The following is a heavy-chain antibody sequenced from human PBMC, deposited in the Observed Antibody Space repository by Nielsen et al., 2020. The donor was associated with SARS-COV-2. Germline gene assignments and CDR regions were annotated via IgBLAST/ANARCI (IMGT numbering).Heavy chain of an antibody. CDR2: IYYSGST. CDR1: GGSISSSSYY. V-gene: IGHV4-39*01. J-gene: IGHJ4*02. Sequence: SETLSLTCTVSGGSISSSSYYWGWIRQPPGKGLEWIGSIYYSGSTYYNPSLKSRVTISVDTSKNQFSLKLSSVTAADTAVYYCAPPSILSSGDGYWGQGTLVTVSS. CDR3: APPSILSSGDGY. D-gene: IGHD3-22*01.